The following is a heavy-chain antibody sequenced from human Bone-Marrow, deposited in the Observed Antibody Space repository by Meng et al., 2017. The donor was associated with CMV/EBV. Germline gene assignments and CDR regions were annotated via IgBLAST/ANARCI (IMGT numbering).Heavy chain of an antibody. D-gene: IGHD1-20*01. J-gene: IGHJ4*02. Sequence: EVRLVVSGGGLVKAGGPLGLSLASSGFTFSNAWMSWVRQAPGKGLGWVGRIISKPDGGTIDYAAPVKGRFTISRDDSGNMLYLQMNSLKSEDTAIYYCIHHNWKYVDWGQGTLVTVSS. CDR1: GFTFSNAW. CDR3: IHHNWKYVD. CDR2: IISKPDGGTI. V-gene: IGHV3-15*01.